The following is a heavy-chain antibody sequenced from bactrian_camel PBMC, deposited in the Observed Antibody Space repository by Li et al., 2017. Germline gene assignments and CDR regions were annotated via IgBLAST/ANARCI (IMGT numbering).Heavy chain of an antibody. CDR1: GYDYFNRC. CDR3: ATTSQVYGCSGWDTMMEFGY. D-gene: IGHD2*01. CDR2: TYTGDESRI. V-gene: IGHV3S40*01. J-gene: IGHJ6*01. Sequence: DVQLVESGGGSARTGGSLTLSCVVSGYDYFNRCLAWFRQAPGKGREAVAATYTGDESRIFYRDFVEGRFTISQDIAKNTVFLQMNSLTLEDTGVYFCATTSQVYGCSGWDTMMEFGYWGQGTQVTVS.